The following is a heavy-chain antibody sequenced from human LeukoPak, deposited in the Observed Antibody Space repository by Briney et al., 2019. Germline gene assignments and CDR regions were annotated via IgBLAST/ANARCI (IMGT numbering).Heavy chain of an antibody. CDR1: GFTFSSYA. CDR3: AKGGYYDFWSGYSDI. CDR2: IIGSGGST. V-gene: IGHV3-23*01. Sequence: PGGSLRLSCAASGFTFSSYAMSWVRQAPGKGLEWVSGIIGSGGSTYYADSVKGRFTISRDNSKNTLYVRMNSLRAEDTAVYYCAKGGYYDFWSGYSDIWGQGTMVTVSS. J-gene: IGHJ3*02. D-gene: IGHD3-3*01.